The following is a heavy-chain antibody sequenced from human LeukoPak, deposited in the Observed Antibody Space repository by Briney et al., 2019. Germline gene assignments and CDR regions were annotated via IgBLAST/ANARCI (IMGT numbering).Heavy chain of an antibody. CDR1: GFTFSIYA. D-gene: IGHD2-8*01. Sequence: GGSLRLSCAASGFTFSIYAMSWVRQDPGKGLEWVSTISGSGDSTHYADSVKGRFTISRDNSKNTLYLQMNSLRAEDTAVYYCAKDLNGSFDYWGQGTLATVSS. J-gene: IGHJ4*02. CDR2: ISGSGDST. V-gene: IGHV3-23*01. CDR3: AKDLNGSFDY.